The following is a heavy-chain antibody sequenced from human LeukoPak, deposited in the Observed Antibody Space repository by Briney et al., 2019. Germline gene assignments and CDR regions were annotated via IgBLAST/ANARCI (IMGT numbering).Heavy chain of an antibody. CDR2: TGLNSVNT. CDR1: GFTFSRHA. J-gene: IGHJ4*02. CDR3: AKGDDIGKHPTRAYYFDT. V-gene: IGHV3-23*01. D-gene: IGHD5-24*01. Sequence: GGSPRLSCAASGFTFSRHAMSWVRQAPGKGLEWVSTTGLNSVNTLCAESAQGRFSISRDNSKNTLDLQMDNLRVDDTAVYYCAKGDDIGKHPTRAYYFDTWGQGTLVTVSS.